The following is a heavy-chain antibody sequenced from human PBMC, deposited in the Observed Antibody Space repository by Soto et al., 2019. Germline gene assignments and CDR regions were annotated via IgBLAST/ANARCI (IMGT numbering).Heavy chain of an antibody. D-gene: IGHD1-26*01. CDR1: GDSMTKYY. CDR2: IYTSGST. Sequence: QVQLQESGPGLVKPSETLSLTCTVSGDSMTKYYWSWIRQPAGKGLEWIGRIYTSGSTNYNPSLKRRGTMSIDTSKNHFALKLKSGTAADTAVYYCARTVGAAYYFDFWGQGALVTVSS. V-gene: IGHV4-4*07. CDR3: ARTVGAAYYFDF. J-gene: IGHJ4*02.